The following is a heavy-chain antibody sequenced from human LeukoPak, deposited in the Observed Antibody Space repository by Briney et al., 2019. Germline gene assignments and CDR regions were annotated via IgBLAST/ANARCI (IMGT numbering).Heavy chain of an antibody. D-gene: IGHD5-18*01. CDR1: GGSFSGYY. V-gene: IGHV4-34*01. J-gene: IGHJ4*02. Sequence: SETLSLTCAVYGGSFSGYYWSWIRQPPGKGLEWIGEINHSRSTNYNPSLKSRVTISVDTSKNQFSLKLSSVTAADTAVYYCARGRGAPGYSYGYSWGQGTLVTVSS. CDR3: ARGRGAPGYSYGYS. CDR2: INHSRST.